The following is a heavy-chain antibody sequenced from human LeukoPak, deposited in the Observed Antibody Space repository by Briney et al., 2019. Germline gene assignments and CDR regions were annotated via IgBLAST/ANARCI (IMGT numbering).Heavy chain of an antibody. J-gene: IGHJ4*02. D-gene: IGHD3-10*01. CDR3: ARGGWGTMVRGVPKFDY. CDR1: GYTFTSYY. V-gene: IGHV1-46*01. Sequence: GASVKVSCKASGYTFTSYYMHWVRQAPGQGLEWMGIINPSGGSTSYAQKFQGRVTMTRDMSTSTVYMELSSLRSEDTAVYYRARGGWGTMVRGVPKFDYWGQGTLVTVSS. CDR2: INPSGGST.